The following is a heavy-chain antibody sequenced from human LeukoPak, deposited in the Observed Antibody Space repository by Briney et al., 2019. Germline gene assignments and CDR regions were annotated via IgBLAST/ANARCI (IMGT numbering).Heavy chain of an antibody. CDR1: GGSSSSSSYN. D-gene: IGHD3-22*01. Sequence: SETLSLTCSVSGGSSSSSSYNRGWIRQPPGKMLRRIGDIYCSGRAYYTSSFQSRLTSSVYTSWNQFSLTLSSVTAADTGVYYCARRRYYDSTGYLDWGQGTLVSVST. CDR2: IYCSGRA. CDR3: ARRRYYDSTGYLD. J-gene: IGHJ1*01. V-gene: IGHV4-39*01.